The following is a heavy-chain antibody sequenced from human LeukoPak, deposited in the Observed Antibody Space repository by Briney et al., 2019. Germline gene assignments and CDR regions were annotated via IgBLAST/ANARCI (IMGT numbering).Heavy chain of an antibody. CDR2: IIPIFGTA. Sequence: SVKVSCKASGGTFSIYAISWVRQAPGQGLEWMGGIIPIFGTANYAQKFQGRVTITADESTSTAYMELSSLRAEDTAVYYCARDQVLGFWSGYSTGTWDYWGQGTLVTVSS. J-gene: IGHJ4*02. D-gene: IGHD3-3*01. CDR3: ARDQVLGFWSGYSTGTWDY. V-gene: IGHV1-69*13. CDR1: GGTFSIYA.